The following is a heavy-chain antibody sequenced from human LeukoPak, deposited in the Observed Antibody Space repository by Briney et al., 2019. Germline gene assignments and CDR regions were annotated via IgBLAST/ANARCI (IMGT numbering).Heavy chain of an antibody. J-gene: IGHJ4*02. D-gene: IGHD5-24*01. Sequence: GGSLRLSCAASGFTFRNAWISWVRQAPGKGLEWVGRIKSKTDGGTTDYAAPVKGRFTISRDDSKNTLYLQMNSLKTEDTAVYYSSTDLASTAWLPQPSDYWGQGTLVTVSS. CDR2: IKSKTDGGTT. CDR1: GFTFRNAW. V-gene: IGHV3-15*01. CDR3: STDLASTAWLPQPSDY.